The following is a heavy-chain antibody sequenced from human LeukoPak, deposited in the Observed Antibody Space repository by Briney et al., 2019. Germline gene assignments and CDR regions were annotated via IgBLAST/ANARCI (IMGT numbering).Heavy chain of an antibody. Sequence: ASVKVSCKASGCTFTGYYMHWVRQAPGQGLEWMGWINPNSGGTNYAQKFQGRVTMTRDTSISTAYMELSRLRSDDTAVYYCARDLGETWIQLWYYFDYWGQGTLVTVSS. J-gene: IGHJ4*02. CDR2: INPNSGGT. CDR3: ARDLGETWIQLWYYFDY. CDR1: GCTFTGYY. V-gene: IGHV1-2*02. D-gene: IGHD5-18*01.